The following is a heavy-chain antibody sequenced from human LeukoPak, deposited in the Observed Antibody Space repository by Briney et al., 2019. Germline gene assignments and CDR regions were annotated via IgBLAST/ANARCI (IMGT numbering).Heavy chain of an antibody. CDR2: TSYDGSNK. V-gene: IGHV3-30*04. D-gene: IGHD2-15*01. J-gene: IGHJ4*02. CDR3: ARASLGYCSGGSCFSGY. Sequence: GGSLRLSCAASGFTFSSYAMHWVRQAPGKGLEWVAVTSYDGSNKYYADSVKGRFTISRDNSKNTLYLQMNSLRVEDTAVYYCARASLGYCSGGSCFSGYWGQGTLVTVSS. CDR1: GFTFSSYA.